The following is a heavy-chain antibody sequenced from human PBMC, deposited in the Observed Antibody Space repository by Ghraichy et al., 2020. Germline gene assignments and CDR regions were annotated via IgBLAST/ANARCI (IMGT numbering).Heavy chain of an antibody. V-gene: IGHV1-2*02. J-gene: IGHJ6*02. CDR2: INPNSGGT. CDR1: GYTFTGYY. D-gene: IGHD3-22*01. Sequence: ASVKVSCKASGYTFTGYYMHWVRQAPGQGLEWMGWINPNSGGTNYAQKFQGRVTMTRDTSISTAYMELSRLRSDDTAVYYCARDSSSTQSSGPNLQYYYYGMDVWGQGTTVTVSS. CDR3: ARDSSSTQSSGPNLQYYYYGMDV.